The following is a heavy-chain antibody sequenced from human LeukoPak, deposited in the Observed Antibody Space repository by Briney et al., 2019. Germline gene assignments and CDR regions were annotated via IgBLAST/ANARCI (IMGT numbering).Heavy chain of an antibody. J-gene: IGHJ6*03. CDR3: ARHLRGYSYGSHYYYMDV. CDR1: GYSFTSYW. D-gene: IGHD5-18*01. Sequence: GESLKISCKGSGYSFTSYWIGWVRQMPGKGLEWMGIIYPGDSDTRYSPSFQGQVTISADKSISTAYLQWSSLKASDTAMNYCARHLRGYSYGSHYYYMDVWGKGTTVTVSS. CDR2: IYPGDSDT. V-gene: IGHV5-51*01.